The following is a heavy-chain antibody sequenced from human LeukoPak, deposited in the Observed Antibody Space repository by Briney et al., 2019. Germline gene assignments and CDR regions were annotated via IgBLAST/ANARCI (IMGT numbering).Heavy chain of an antibody. V-gene: IGHV4-39*01. CDR3: ASTRPNFVDY. CDR2: IYYSGST. J-gene: IGHJ4*02. D-gene: IGHD3-9*01. Sequence: TSETLSLTCTVSGGSISSSSYYWGWIRQPPGKGLAWIGSIYYSGSTYYNPSLKSRVTISVDTSKNQFSLKLSSVTAADTAVYYCASTRPNFVDYWGQGTLVTVSS. CDR1: GGSISSSSYY.